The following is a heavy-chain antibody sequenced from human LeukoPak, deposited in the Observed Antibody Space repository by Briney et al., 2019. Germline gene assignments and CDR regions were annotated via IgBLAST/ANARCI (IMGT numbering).Heavy chain of an antibody. Sequence: GGSLRLSCAASALTLNSSLLYWVRQAPGKGLEWVSGISGSGDSTYYADSVKGRFTISRDNSKNTLYLQINSLRVEDTAAYYCAKVRAPSGWFNSDYWGQGTLVTVSS. V-gene: IGHV3-23*01. D-gene: IGHD6-19*01. CDR1: ALTLNSSL. CDR2: ISGSGDST. J-gene: IGHJ4*02. CDR3: AKVRAPSGWFNSDY.